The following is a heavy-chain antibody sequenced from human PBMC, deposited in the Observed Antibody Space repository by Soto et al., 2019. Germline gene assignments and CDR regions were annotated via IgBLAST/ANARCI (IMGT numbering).Heavy chain of an antibody. J-gene: IGHJ4*02. D-gene: IGHD6-6*01. CDR3: ASPSRYSSSPDY. V-gene: IGHV1-69*02. Sequence: QVQLVQSGAEVKKPGSSVKVSCKASGGTFSSYTISWVRQAPGQGLEWMGRIIPILGIANYAQKFQGRVTITADKSTSTAYMELSSLRSEDTAVYYCASPSRYSSSPDYWGQGTLVTVSS. CDR1: GGTFSSYT. CDR2: IIPILGIA.